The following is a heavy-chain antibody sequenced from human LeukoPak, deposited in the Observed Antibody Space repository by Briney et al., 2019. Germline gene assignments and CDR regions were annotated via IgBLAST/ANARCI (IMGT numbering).Heavy chain of an antibody. CDR1: GGTFSSYA. D-gene: IGHD6-13*01. J-gene: IGHJ4*02. V-gene: IGHV1-2*02. CDR3: ARGSSSPVPNFDY. Sequence: GASVKVSCKASGGTFSSYAISWVRQAPGQGLEWVGWINPNNGGTSYVQRFQGRVTMTRDTSITTAYMELPTLTSDDTAVYYCARGSSSPVPNFDYWAREPWSPSPQ. CDR2: INPNNGGT.